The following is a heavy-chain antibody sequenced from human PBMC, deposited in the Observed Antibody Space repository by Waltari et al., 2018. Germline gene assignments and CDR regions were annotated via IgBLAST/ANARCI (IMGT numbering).Heavy chain of an antibody. CDR1: GFTVSTNY. D-gene: IGHD5-12*01. CDR2: IYSGGST. Sequence: EVQLVETGGGLIQPGGSLGLSCAASGFTVSTNYMSWVRQAPGKGLAWVSVIYSGGSTYYADSVKGRFTISRDNSKNTLYLQMNSLRAEDTAVYYCARLDVDIVATTLNYWGQGTLVTVSS. J-gene: IGHJ4*02. V-gene: IGHV3-53*02. CDR3: ARLDVDIVATTLNY.